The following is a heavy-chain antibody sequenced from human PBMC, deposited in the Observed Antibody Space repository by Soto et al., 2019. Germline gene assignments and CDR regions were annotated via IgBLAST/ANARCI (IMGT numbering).Heavy chain of an antibody. CDR1: GFTFSSYG. D-gene: IGHD3-3*01. CDR2: ISYDGSNK. J-gene: IGHJ4*02. CDR3: AKAGVILFGVSYNDY. V-gene: IGHV3-30*18. Sequence: GGSLRLSCAASGFTFSSYGMHWVRQAPGKGLEWVAVISYDGSNKYYADSVKGRFTISRDNSKNTLYLQMNSLRAEDTAVYYCAKAGVILFGVSYNDYWGQGTLVTVSS.